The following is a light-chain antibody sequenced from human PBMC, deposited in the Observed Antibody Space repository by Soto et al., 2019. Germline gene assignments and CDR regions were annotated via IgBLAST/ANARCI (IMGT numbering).Light chain of an antibody. J-gene: IGKJ5*01. V-gene: IGKV3-11*01. Sequence: EILFTQSPATLSLSPGERVTLSCRASQSLHDFLKWYQQKPGQAPRTLIYDASKRATGVPDRISGSGSGTDYTLPISRLEPEDFAVYYCQQRTRWPMTFGQGTRLEIK. CDR1: QSLHDF. CDR2: DAS. CDR3: QQRTRWPMT.